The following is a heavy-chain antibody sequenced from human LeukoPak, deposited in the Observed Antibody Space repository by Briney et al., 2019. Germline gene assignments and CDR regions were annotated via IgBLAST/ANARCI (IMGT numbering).Heavy chain of an antibody. Sequence: SETLSLTCTVSGDSSNNFYWSWIRQPPGKGLEWIGYIYYGGSTFYNPSLKSRVTISVDTSKNQFSLKLSSVTAADTAVYYCARDLEDTPYYMDVWGKGPRSPSP. CDR1: GDSSNNFY. D-gene: IGHD2-15*01. CDR2: IYYGGST. CDR3: ARDLEDTPYYMDV. V-gene: IGHV4-59*12. J-gene: IGHJ6*03.